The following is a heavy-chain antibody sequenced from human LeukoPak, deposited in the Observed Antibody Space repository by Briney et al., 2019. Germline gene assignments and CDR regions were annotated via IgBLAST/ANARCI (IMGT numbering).Heavy chain of an antibody. V-gene: IGHV3-7*04. CDR3: ARGQKLAS. CDR1: GFTFSTYW. CDR2: INEDGSDK. J-gene: IGHJ5*02. D-gene: IGHD6-13*01. Sequence: GGSLRLSCAASGFTFSTYWMSWGRPAPGKGVEWVANINEDGSDKYYVDSVKGRLTIPRDNADNSLYPQMNSLRADDTAVYYCARGQKLASWGQGTLVTVPS.